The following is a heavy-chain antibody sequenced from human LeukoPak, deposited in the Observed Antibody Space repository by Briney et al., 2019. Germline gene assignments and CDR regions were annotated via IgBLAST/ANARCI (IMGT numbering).Heavy chain of an antibody. CDR3: ARHLAEWFGELLGGPFDY. J-gene: IGHJ4*02. D-gene: IGHD3-10*01. CDR2: INPNSGGT. Sequence: ASVKVSCKASGYTFTGYYMHWVRQARGQGLEWMGWINPNSGGTNYAQKFQGRVTMTRDTSISTAYMELSRLRSDDTAVYYCARHLAEWFGELLGGPFDYWGQGTLVTVSS. CDR1: GYTFTGYY. V-gene: IGHV1-2*02.